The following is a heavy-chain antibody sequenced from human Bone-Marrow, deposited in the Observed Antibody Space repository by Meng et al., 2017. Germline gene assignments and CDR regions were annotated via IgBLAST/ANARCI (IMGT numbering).Heavy chain of an antibody. CDR2: IIPILGIA. V-gene: IGHV1-69*04. Sequence: SVKVSCKASGYTFTAHYIHWVRQAPGQGLEWMGRIIPILGIANYAQKFQGRVTITADKSTSTAYMELSSLRSEDTAVYYCARGITMVRGVILSYFDYWGQGTLVTVSS. J-gene: IGHJ4*02. CDR1: GYTFTAHY. D-gene: IGHD3-10*01. CDR3: ARGITMVRGVILSYFDY.